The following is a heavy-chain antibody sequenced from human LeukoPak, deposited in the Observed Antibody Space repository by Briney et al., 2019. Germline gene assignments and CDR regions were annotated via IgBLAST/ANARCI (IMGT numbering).Heavy chain of an antibody. J-gene: IGHJ3*02. Sequence: SETLSLTCTVSGASIRSSSYFWGWVRQPPGKGLEWIGTFDYSGSTYYNPSLESRVTISVDTSKNQFSLKLSSVTAADTAVYYCARLVEYYDSSGAWIDIWGQGTMVTVSS. CDR2: FDYSGST. D-gene: IGHD3-22*01. CDR1: GASIRSSSYF. CDR3: ARLVEYYDSSGAWIDI. V-gene: IGHV4-39*01.